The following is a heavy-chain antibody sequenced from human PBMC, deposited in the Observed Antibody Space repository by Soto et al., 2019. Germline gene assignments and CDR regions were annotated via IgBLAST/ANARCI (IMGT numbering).Heavy chain of an antibody. CDR1: GFTFSDYY. D-gene: IGHD6-13*01. V-gene: IGHV3-11*01. J-gene: IGHJ6*02. CDR3: ARDGGSSWYVGPHYYYYGMDV. CDR2: ISSSGSTI. Sequence: QVQLVESGGGLVKPGGSLRLTCAASGFTFSDYYMSWIRQAPGKGLEWVSYISSSGSTIYYADSVKGRFTISRDNAKNSLYLQMNSLRAEDTAVYYCARDGGSSWYVGPHYYYYGMDVWGQGTTVTVSS.